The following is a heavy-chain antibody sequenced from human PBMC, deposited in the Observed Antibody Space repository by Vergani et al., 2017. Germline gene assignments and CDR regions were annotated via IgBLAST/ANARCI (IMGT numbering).Heavy chain of an antibody. Sequence: EVQLVQSGAEVQKPGESLKISCQSSGYSFTNYWIGWVRQMPGKGLEWMGIIHPADSDTRYSPSFQGQVTISVDKSISTAYLQRSSLRASDSAMYYCARLYGRDSSGSKYFDYWGQGTLVTVSS. V-gene: IGHV5-51*01. CDR1: GYSFTNYW. D-gene: IGHD3-22*01. CDR2: IHPADSDT. CDR3: ARLYGRDSSGSKYFDY. J-gene: IGHJ4*02.